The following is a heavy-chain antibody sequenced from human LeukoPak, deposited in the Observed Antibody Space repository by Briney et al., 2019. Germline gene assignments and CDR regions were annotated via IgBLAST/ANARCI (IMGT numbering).Heavy chain of an antibody. J-gene: IGHJ4*02. CDR2: IYHSGST. CDR1: GGSISSGGYS. CDR3: ARVIVGATTGFDY. V-gene: IGHV4-30-2*01. D-gene: IGHD1-26*01. Sequence: SETLSLTCAVSGGSISSGGYSWSWIRQPPGKGLEWIGYIYHSGSTYYNPSLKSRVTISVDRSKNQFSLKLSSETAADTAVYYCARVIVGATTGFDYWGQGTLVTVSS.